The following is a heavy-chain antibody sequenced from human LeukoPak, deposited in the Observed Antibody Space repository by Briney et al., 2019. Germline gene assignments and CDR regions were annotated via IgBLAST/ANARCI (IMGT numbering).Heavy chain of an antibody. CDR3: ARIDLWFGELFYFDY. CDR2: FYYGGST. Sequence: SETLSLTCTVSGGSISSYYWSWIRQPPGKGLEWIGYFYYGGSTNYNPSLKSRVTISVDTSKNQFSLKLSSVTAADTAVYYCARIDLWFGELFYFDYWGQGTLVTVSS. V-gene: IGHV4-59*01. J-gene: IGHJ4*02. D-gene: IGHD3-10*01. CDR1: GGSISSYY.